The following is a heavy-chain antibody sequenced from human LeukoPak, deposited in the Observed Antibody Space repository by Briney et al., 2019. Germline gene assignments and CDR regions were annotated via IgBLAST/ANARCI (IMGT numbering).Heavy chain of an antibody. V-gene: IGHV4-59*01. CDR2: IYYSGST. J-gene: IGHJ5*02. Sequence: SETLSLTCTVSGGSISSYYWSWIRQPPGKGLEWIGYIYYSGSTNYNPSLKSRVTISVDTSKNQFSLKLSSVTAADTAVYYCATWVPAAIGWFDPWGQGTLVTVSS. CDR1: GGSISSYY. CDR3: ATWVPAAIGWFDP. D-gene: IGHD2-2*02.